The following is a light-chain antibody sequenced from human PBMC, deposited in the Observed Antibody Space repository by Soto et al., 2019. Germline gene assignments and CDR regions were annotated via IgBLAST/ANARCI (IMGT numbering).Light chain of an antibody. Sequence: DIQMTQSPSSLSASVGDRVTITCRASQSISSYLNWYQQKPGKAPKLLIYAASSLQSGVPSRFSGRGSGTDFALTISSLQPEDFATYYCQQSYSTPPTFGHGTKGESK. V-gene: IGKV1-39*01. J-gene: IGKJ1*01. CDR1: QSISSY. CDR2: AAS. CDR3: QQSYSTPPT.